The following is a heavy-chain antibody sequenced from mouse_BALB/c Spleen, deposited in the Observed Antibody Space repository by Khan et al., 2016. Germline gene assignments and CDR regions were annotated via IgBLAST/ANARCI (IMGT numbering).Heavy chain of an antibody. CDR2: IWSGGST. V-gene: IGHV2-2*02. J-gene: IGHJ2*01. CDR1: GFSLTTYG. CDR3: ASTYDYDGGFDY. Sequence: QVQLQQSGPGLVQPSQSLSITCTVSGFSLTTYGVQWVRQSPGKALEWLGVIWSGGSTDYNAPFISRLSISRDTSKSQVFFKMSSLQTKDTAIYYCASTYDYDGGFDYWGQGTILTVSS. D-gene: IGHD2-4*01.